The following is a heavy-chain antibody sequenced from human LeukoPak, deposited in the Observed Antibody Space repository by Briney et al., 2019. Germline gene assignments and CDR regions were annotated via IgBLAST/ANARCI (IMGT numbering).Heavy chain of an antibody. Sequence: GRSLRLSCAASGFTFDDYAMHWVRQAPGKGLEWVSGISWNSGSIGYADSVKGRFTISRDNAKNSLYLQMNSLRAEDTAVYYCARDYYHDSSGYIPAGDAFDIWGQGTMVTVSS. D-gene: IGHD3-22*01. V-gene: IGHV3-9*01. J-gene: IGHJ3*02. CDR1: GFTFDDYA. CDR3: ARDYYHDSSGYIPAGDAFDI. CDR2: ISWNSGSI.